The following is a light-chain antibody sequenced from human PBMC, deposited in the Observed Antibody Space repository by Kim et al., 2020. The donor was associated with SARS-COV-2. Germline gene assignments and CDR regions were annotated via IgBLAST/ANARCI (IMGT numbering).Light chain of an antibody. CDR3: AAWDDSLNGYV. CDR2: SNN. CDR1: SSNVGSNT. J-gene: IGLJ1*01. Sequence: ELTQPPSASGTPGQRVTISCSGSSSNVGSNTVNWYQQLPGTAPKLLIYSNNQRPSGVPDRFSGSKSGTSASLAISGLQSEDEADYYCAAWDDSLNGYVFGTGTKVTVL. V-gene: IGLV1-44*01.